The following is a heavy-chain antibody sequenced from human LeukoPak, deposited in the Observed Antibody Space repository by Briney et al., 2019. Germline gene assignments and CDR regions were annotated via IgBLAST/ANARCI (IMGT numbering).Heavy chain of an antibody. CDR3: AKDQDIVVVVAVFDP. J-gene: IGHJ5*02. V-gene: IGHV3-23*01. CDR1: GFTFSSYA. CDR2: ISGSGGST. Sequence: GGSLRLSCAASGFTFSSYAMSWVRQAPGKGLEWVSTISGSGGSTYYADSVKGRFTISRDNSKNTPYLQMNSLRAEDTAVYYCAKDQDIVVVVAVFDPWGQGTLVTVSS. D-gene: IGHD2-15*01.